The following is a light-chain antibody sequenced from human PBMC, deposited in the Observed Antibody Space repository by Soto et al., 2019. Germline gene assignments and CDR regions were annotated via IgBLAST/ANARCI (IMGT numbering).Light chain of an antibody. CDR2: DTS. Sequence: QAVVTQEPSLTGSPGGTVTLTCGSSTGAVTSGHYPYWFQQKPGQAPRTLIYDTSNKHSWTPARFSGSLLGGTASLTLSGAQPEDEAEYYCLLYYSAARAVFGGGTKLTVL. J-gene: IGLJ2*01. CDR3: LLYYSAARAV. V-gene: IGLV7-46*01. CDR1: TGAVTSGHY.